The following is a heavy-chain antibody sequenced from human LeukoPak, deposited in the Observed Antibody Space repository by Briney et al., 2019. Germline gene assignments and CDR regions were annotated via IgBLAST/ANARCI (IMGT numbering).Heavy chain of an antibody. Sequence: EPSETLSLTCTVSGYSISSGYYWGWIRQPPGKGLEWTGSIDHSGSTYYNPSLKSRVTISVDTSKNQFSLKLSSVTAADTAVYYCAREKPSGYDLFDYWGQGTLVTVSS. J-gene: IGHJ4*02. V-gene: IGHV4-38-2*02. CDR2: IDHSGST. D-gene: IGHD6-25*01. CDR3: AREKPSGYDLFDY. CDR1: GYSISSGYY.